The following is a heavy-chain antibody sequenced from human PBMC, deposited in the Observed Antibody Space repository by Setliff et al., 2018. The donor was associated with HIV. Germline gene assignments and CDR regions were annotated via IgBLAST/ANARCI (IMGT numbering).Heavy chain of an antibody. D-gene: IGHD3-10*01. CDR3: TRRRGPMVRGVDPTPSYYFDY. V-gene: IGHV4-59*12. Sequence: PSETLSLTCIVSGASISSNTWSWIRQAPGKGLQWIGFIYNGVTTNYNPSLKSRVSMSVDTSKNQFSLRLSSVTAGDTAVYYCTRRRGPMVRGVDPTPSYYFDYWGQGTLVTVSS. J-gene: IGHJ4*02. CDR1: GASISSNT. CDR2: IYNGVTT.